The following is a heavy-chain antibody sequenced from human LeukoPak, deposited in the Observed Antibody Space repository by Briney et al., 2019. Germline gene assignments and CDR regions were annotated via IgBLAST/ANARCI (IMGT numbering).Heavy chain of an antibody. CDR3: ARGVRGGDWLDY. V-gene: IGHV3-74*01. Sequence: GGSLRLSCGASGFTFSSYWMHWVRHASGKGLVWVSRSNSDGSSTRYADSVKGRFTISRDNAKNTLYLQMNSLRAEDTAVYYCARGVRGGDWLDYWGQGTLVTVSS. CDR1: GFTFSSYW. D-gene: IGHD2-21*02. CDR2: SNSDGSST. J-gene: IGHJ4*02.